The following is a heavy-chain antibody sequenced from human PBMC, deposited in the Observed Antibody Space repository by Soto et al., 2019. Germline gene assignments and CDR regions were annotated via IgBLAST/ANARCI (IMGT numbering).Heavy chain of an antibody. CDR1: GGSISSYY. CDR3: ARAHYSGYDSFYYYYYGMDV. Sequence: PSETLALTCPVSGGSISSYYWSWIRQPAGKGLEWIGRIYTSGSTNYNPSLKSRVTMSVDTSKNQFSLKLSSVTAADTAVYYCARAHYSGYDSFYYYYYGMDVWGQGTTVT. CDR2: IYTSGST. D-gene: IGHD5-12*01. V-gene: IGHV4-4*07. J-gene: IGHJ6*02.